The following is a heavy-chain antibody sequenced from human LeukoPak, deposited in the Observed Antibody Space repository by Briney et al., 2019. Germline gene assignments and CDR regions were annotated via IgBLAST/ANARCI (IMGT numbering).Heavy chain of an antibody. Sequence: SETLSLTCAVYGGSFSGYYWSWIRQPPGKGLEWIGEINHSGSTNYNSSLKSRVTISVDTSKNQFSLKLSSVTAADTAVYYCARAPIVVVPAAMGPFDYWGQGTLVTVSS. CDR2: INHSGST. D-gene: IGHD2-2*01. J-gene: IGHJ4*02. V-gene: IGHV4-34*01. CDR3: ARAPIVVVPAAMGPFDY. CDR1: GGSFSGYY.